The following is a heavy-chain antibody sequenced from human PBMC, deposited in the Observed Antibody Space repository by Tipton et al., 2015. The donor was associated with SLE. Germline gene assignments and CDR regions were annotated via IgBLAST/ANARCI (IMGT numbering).Heavy chain of an antibody. D-gene: IGHD1-26*01. CDR2: IYYSGST. Sequence: GLVKPSETLSLNCTVSGGSISSYYWSWIRQPPGKGLEWIGYIYYSGSTNYNPSLKSRVTISVDTSKNQFSLKLSSVTAADTAVYYCAREDGVGYFDYWGQGTLVTVSS. CDR1: GGSISSYY. V-gene: IGHV4-59*01. CDR3: AREDGVGYFDY. J-gene: IGHJ4*02.